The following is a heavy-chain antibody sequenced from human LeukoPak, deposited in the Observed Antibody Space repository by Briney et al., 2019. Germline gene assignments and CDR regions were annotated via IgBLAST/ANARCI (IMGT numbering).Heavy chain of an antibody. CDR1: GYTLTELP. J-gene: IGHJ4*02. D-gene: IGHD5-24*01. V-gene: IGHV1-24*01. CDR3: ATAPGRWLQFRFHY. CDR2: FDPEDGET. Sequence: ASVKVSCKVSGYTLTELPMHWVRQAPGKGLEWMGGFDPEDGETIYAQKFQVRVTMTEDTSTDTAYMELSSLRSEDTAVYYCATAPGRWLQFRFHYWGQGTLVTVSS.